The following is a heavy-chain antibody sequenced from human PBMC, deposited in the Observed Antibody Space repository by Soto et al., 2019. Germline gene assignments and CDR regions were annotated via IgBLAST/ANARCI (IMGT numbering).Heavy chain of an antibody. D-gene: IGHD3-3*01. CDR2: IIPIFGIG. V-gene: IGHV1-69*01. Sequence: QVQLVQSGAEVKKPGSSVKVSCKASGGTFNRYAISWVRQAPGQGIEWMGGIIPIFGIGNDAQRFQGRVTITADESTGTVYMELSSLRSEDTGVYYCARSAITLFGVVSIPPHYYSEMDVWGQGTTVTVSS. CDR1: GGTFNRYA. CDR3: ARSAITLFGVVSIPPHYYSEMDV. J-gene: IGHJ6*01.